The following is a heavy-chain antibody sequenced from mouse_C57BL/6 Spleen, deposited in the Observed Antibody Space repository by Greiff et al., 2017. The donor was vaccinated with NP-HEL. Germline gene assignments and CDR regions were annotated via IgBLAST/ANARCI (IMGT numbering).Heavy chain of an antibody. V-gene: IGHV3-6*01. Sequence: EVQVVESGPGLVKPSQSLSLTCSVTGYSITSGYYWNWIRQFPGNKLEWMGYISYDGSNNYNPSLKNRISITRDTSKNQFFLKLNSVTTEDTATYYCARAGGGSSFYAMDYWGQGTSVTVSS. D-gene: IGHD1-1*01. CDR3: ARAGGGSSFYAMDY. CDR2: ISYDGSN. J-gene: IGHJ4*01. CDR1: GYSITSGYY.